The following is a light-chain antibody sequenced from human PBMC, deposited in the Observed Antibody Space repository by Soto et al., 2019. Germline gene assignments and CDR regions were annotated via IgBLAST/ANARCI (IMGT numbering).Light chain of an antibody. CDR3: QQYYTAPQT. CDR2: WAS. J-gene: IGKJ2*01. Sequence: DIVMTQSPDSLAVSLGERATINCKASQSGFHTSNNRNDLGWYQLKPGQPPKLLISWASTRESGVPDRFSGRGSGTDFTHTISSLQAEDVAVSYCQQYYTAPQTFGQGTKLEIK. V-gene: IGKV4-1*01. CDR1: QSGFHTSNNRND.